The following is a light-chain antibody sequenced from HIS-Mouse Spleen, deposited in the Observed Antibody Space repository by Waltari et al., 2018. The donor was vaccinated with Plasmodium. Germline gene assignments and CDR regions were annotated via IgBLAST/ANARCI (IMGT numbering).Light chain of an antibody. CDR3: QTWGTGGV. CDR1: SGHSSYA. Sequence: QLVLTQSPSASASLGASVTLTCTLSSGHSSYAIAWPQQQPEKGPRYLMKLNSDGSHSKGDGIPDRFSGSSSGAERYLTISSLQSEDEADYYCQTWGTGGVFGGGTKLTVL. J-gene: IGLJ2*01. V-gene: IGLV4-69*01. CDR2: LNSDGSH.